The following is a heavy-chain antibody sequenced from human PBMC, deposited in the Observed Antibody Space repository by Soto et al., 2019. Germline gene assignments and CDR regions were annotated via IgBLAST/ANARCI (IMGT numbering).Heavy chain of an antibody. Sequence: GSLRLSCAASGFNFSNHWMHWVRQRPAEGLVWVSRITSDGKSKAYAESVKGRFAISRDNAKNTLYLQMNGLTAEDTAVYYCARESGDWPLNWFDPWGQGTLVTVSS. CDR2: ITSDGKSK. V-gene: IGHV3-74*01. CDR3: ARESGDWPLNWFDP. J-gene: IGHJ5*02. D-gene: IGHD2-21*02. CDR1: GFNFSNHW.